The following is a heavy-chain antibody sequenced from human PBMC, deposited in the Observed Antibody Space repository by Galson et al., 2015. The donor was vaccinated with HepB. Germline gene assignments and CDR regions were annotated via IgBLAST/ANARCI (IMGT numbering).Heavy chain of an antibody. D-gene: IGHD6-19*01. CDR3: ARVYGSGSYFDY. CDR2: FNSDGTSI. V-gene: IGHV3-74*01. J-gene: IGHJ4*02. Sequence: SLRLSCAASGFTFSSYWMHWVRQAPGKGLVWVSRFNSDGTSISYADSVKGRFTISRDNAKKTLYLQMNSLRAEDTAVYYCARVYGSGSYFDYWGQGTLVTVSS. CDR1: GFTFSSYW.